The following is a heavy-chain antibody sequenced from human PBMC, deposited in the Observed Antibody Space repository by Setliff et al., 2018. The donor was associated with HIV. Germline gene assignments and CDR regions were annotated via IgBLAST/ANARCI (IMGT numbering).Heavy chain of an antibody. CDR2: ISGDNGDT. CDR3: AIDGLSYNILPGSIAYFHSGMDV. J-gene: IGHJ6*02. Sequence: ASVKVSCKASGYTISAHGVSWVRHAPGHGLEWVGWISGDNGDTKYPQRFQGRLTMTTETSTNTAYMELRSLRSDDTAVYYCAIDGLSYNILPGSIAYFHSGMDVWGQGTTVTVSS. D-gene: IGHD3-9*01. V-gene: IGHV1-18*01. CDR1: GYTISAHG.